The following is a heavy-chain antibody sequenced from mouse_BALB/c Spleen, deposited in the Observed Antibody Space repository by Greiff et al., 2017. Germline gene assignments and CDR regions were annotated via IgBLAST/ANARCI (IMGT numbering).Heavy chain of an antibody. CDR1: GFTFSSYA. CDR2: ISSGGST. CDR3: AREVIYYGNALPMGY. Sequence: EVMLVESGGGLVKPGGSLKLSCAASGFTFSSYAMSWVRQTPVKRLEWVASISSGGSTYYPDSVKGRFTISRDNARNILYLQMSSLRSEDTAMYYCAREVIYYGNALPMGYWGQGTSVTVSS. D-gene: IGHD2-1*01. J-gene: IGHJ4*01. V-gene: IGHV5-6-5*01.